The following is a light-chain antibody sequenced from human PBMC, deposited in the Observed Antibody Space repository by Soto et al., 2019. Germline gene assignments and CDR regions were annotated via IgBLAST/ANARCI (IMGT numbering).Light chain of an antibody. CDR2: GAS. V-gene: IGKV3-20*01. J-gene: IGKJ4*01. Sequence: EILLTQSPGTLSLSPGDRATLSCRASQSLTSSFLAWYQQKPGQTPRLLIYGASIRATDIPDRFSGSGSGTDFTLTISRLEPEDFAVYFCQQYCRVPLSFGGGTKVEIK. CDR3: QQYCRVPLS. CDR1: QSLTSSF.